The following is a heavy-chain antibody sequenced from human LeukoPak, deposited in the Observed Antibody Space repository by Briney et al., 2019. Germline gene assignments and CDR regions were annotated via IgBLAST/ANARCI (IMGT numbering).Heavy chain of an antibody. CDR2: INHSGST. D-gene: IGHD3-3*01. CDR3: ARARRITIFGVVITPYYYYGMDV. J-gene: IGHJ6*02. Sequence: SETLSLTCTVSGGSISGSSYYWGWIRQPPGKELEWIGEINHSGSTNYNPSLKSRVTISVDTSKNQFSLKLSSVTAADTAVYYCARARRITIFGVVITPYYYYGMDVWGQGTTVTVSS. CDR1: GGSISGSSYY. V-gene: IGHV4-39*07.